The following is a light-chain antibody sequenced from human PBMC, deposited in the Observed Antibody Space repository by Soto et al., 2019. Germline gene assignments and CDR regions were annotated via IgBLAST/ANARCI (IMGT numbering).Light chain of an antibody. J-gene: IGKJ1*01. CDR3: QQRSNWPPWT. Sequence: EIVLTQSPATLSLSPGERATLSCRASQSVSSYLAWYQQKPGQAPRLLIYDASNRATGIPARFSGSGSGTDFTLTISSLEPEDFAVYYCQQRSNWPPWTFGQGTKPDIK. CDR1: QSVSSY. CDR2: DAS. V-gene: IGKV3-11*01.